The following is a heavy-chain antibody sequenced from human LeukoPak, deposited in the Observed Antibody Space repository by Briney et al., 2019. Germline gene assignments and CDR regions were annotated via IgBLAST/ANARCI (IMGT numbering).Heavy chain of an antibody. CDR2: ISAYNGNT. CDR1: GYTFTSYG. J-gene: IGHJ4*02. Sequence: ASVKVSCKASGYTFTSYGISWVRQAPGQGFEWMGWISAYNGNTNYAQKLQGRVTMTTDTSTSTAYMELRSLRSDDTAVYYCARAAPRDCTNGICWVDYWGQGTLVTVSS. CDR3: ARAAPRDCTNGICWVDY. D-gene: IGHD2-8*01. V-gene: IGHV1-18*01.